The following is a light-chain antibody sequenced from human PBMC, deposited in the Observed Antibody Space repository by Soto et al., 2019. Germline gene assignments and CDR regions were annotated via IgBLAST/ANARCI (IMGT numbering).Light chain of an antibody. CDR1: QGISSW. V-gene: IGKV1-12*01. Sequence: DLQMTQSPSSVSASVGDRVTITCRASQGISSWLAWYQQKAGKAPKLLIYSASSLQSGVPSRFSGSGSGTDFTLTISGLQAEDLATYYCQQSNSFPFTFGQGTKLEIK. CDR2: SAS. J-gene: IGKJ2*01. CDR3: QQSNSFPFT.